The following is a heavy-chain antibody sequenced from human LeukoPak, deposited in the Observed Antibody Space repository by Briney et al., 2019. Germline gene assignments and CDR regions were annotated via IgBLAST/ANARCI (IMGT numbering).Heavy chain of an antibody. Sequence: GGSLRLSRAASGFTFSSYSMNWVRQAPGKGLEWVSSISSSSSYIYYADSVKGRFTISRDNAKNSLYLQMNSLRAEDTAVYYCARDRFSYGYYFDYWGQGTLVTVSS. CDR3: ARDRFSYGYYFDY. V-gene: IGHV3-21*01. J-gene: IGHJ4*02. CDR2: ISSSSSYI. CDR1: GFTFSSYS. D-gene: IGHD5-18*01.